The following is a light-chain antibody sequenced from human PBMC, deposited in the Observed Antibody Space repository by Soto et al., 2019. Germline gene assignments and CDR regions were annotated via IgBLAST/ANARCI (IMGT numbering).Light chain of an antibody. V-gene: IGKV1-39*01. CDR2: AAS. CDR3: QQTDDFPLT. J-gene: IGKJ4*01. CDR1: QNIINF. Sequence: DIQMTQSPSSLSASVGDSVTIXXRASQNIINFLNWYQQRPGKAPKVXIYAASSLHSGVPSRFSGSGFGTDFTLSISSLQPEDSASYFCQQTDDFPLTFGGGTKVDIK.